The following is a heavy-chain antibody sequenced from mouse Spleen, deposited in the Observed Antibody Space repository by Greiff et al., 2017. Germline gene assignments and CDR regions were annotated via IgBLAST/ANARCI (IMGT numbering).Heavy chain of an antibody. D-gene: IGHD2-1*01. Sequence: QVQLKQPGAELVKPGASVKLSCKASGYTFTSYWMHWVKQRPGRGLEWIGRIDPNSGGTKYNEKFKSKATLTVDKPSSTAYMQLSSLTSEDSAVYYCARDYYGNYVEAMDYWGQGTSVTVSS. CDR3: ARDYYGNYVEAMDY. CDR1: GYTFTSYW. V-gene: IGHV1-72*01. J-gene: IGHJ4*01. CDR2: IDPNSGGT.